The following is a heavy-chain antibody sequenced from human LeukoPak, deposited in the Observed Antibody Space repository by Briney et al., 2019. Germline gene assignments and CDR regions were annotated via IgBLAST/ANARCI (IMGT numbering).Heavy chain of an antibody. CDR2: ISYDGSNK. V-gene: IGHV3-30*18. D-gene: IGHD3-16*01. CDR3: AKVVGDGTYYYYGVDV. CDR1: GFTFSNYG. J-gene: IGHJ6*02. Sequence: GRSLRLSCAASGFTFSNYGMHWVRQAPGKGLEWVAVISYDGSNKYYGDSVKGRFTISRDNSKNTLNLQMNSLRAEDTAVYYCAKVVGDGTYYYYGVDVWGQGPTVTVSS.